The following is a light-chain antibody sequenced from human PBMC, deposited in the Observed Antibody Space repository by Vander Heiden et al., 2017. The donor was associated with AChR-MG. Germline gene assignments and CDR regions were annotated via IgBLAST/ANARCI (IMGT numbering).Light chain of an antibody. CDR3: MQGTHWPPET. CDR1: QSLVYSDGNTY. V-gene: IGKV2-30*01. Sequence: VVMTPSPPSLPAPLGQPASISGRSSQSLVYSDGNTYLNWLQQRPGQSPRRLIYKVSNRDSGVPDRFSGSGSGTDFTLKISRVEAEDVGVYYCMQGTHWPPETFGGGTKVEIK. J-gene: IGKJ4*01. CDR2: KVS.